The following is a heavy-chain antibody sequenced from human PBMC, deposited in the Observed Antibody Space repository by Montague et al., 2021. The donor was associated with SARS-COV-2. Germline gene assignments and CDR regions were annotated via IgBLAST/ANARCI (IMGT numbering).Heavy chain of an antibody. D-gene: IGHD4-11*01. Sequence: SETLSLTCAVSGVSVTGYYWTWIRQPPGRGLEWVGYVFHSGRTTYNPSLQSRLTMSVDTSKNQFSLRLSSVTAADTAVYYCARAYGNYELLGFRSGCIDVWGQGTLVTVSS. CDR3: ARAYGNYELLGFRSGCIDV. CDR2: VFHSGRT. CDR1: GVSVTGYY. V-gene: IGHV4-59*02. J-gene: IGHJ6*02.